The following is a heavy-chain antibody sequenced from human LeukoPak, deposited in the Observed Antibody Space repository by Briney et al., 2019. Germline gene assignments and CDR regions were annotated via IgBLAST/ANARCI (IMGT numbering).Heavy chain of an antibody. J-gene: IGHJ4*02. D-gene: IGHD1-26*01. Sequence: ASVKVSCKAPGYSFTSYGISWVRQAPGQGLEWMGWISAYNGNTNYAQKLQGRVTMTTDTSTSTAYMELRSLRSDDTAVYCCARPLSRSGIYYVDFWGQGTLVTVSS. CDR1: GYSFTSYG. V-gene: IGHV1-18*01. CDR3: ARPLSRSGIYYVDF. CDR2: ISAYNGNT.